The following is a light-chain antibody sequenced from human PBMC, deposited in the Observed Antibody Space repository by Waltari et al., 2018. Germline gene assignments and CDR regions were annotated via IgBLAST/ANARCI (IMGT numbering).Light chain of an antibody. CDR3: QSYDSSLGDSV. CDR2: GDS. V-gene: IGLV1-40*01. Sequence: QSGLTPPPSVSGAPGQRVTISCTGSSSNIGAGSDVHWYQLLPGTAPKLLIYGDSNGPSGVPDRFSGSKSGTSASLAITGLQAEDEADYYCQSYDSSLGDSVFGGGTKLTVL. J-gene: IGLJ2*01. CDR1: SSNIGAGSD.